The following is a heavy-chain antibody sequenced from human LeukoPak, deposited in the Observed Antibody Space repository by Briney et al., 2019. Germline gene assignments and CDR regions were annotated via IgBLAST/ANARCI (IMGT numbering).Heavy chain of an antibody. CDR1: GFTFSSYA. J-gene: IGHJ3*02. V-gene: IGHV3-23*01. Sequence: GALRPSCAASGFTFSSYAMSWVRQAPGKGLEWVSAISGSGGSTYYADSVKGRFTISRDNSKNTLYLQMNSLRAEDTAVYYCVQEGPRGLAFDIWGQGTKVTVSS. CDR3: VQEGPRGLAFDI. CDR2: ISGSGGST.